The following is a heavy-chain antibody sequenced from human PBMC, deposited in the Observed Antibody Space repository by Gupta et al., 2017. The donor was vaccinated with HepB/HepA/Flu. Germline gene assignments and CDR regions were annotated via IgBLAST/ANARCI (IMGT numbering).Heavy chain of an antibody. CDR2: ITHSGST. CDR1: GWSFRGYY. Sequence: QVQLQQWGAGLLKPSETLSLTCAVYGWSFRGYYWSWLRQPPGKGLEWIGEITHSGSTNYNPSLKSRVTISVDTSKNQFSLKLSSVTAADTAVYYCGRGGNTYGPDYYYMDVWGKVTTVTDAS. CDR3: GRGGNTYGPDYYYMDV. D-gene: IGHD5-18*01. J-gene: IGHJ6*03. V-gene: IGHV4-34*01.